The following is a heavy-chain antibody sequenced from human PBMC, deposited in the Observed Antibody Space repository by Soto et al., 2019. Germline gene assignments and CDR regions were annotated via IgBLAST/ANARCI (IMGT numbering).Heavy chain of an antibody. Sequence: QVHLVQSGAEVKKPGASVKVSCKGSGYIFTTYGITWVRQAPGQGLEWLGWISAHNGNTNYAQKLQRRVTVTRDTATSTAYMELRNLKSDDTAVYDCARGRYGDYWGQGALVTVSS. CDR1: GYIFTTYG. CDR3: ARGRYGDY. V-gene: IGHV1-18*01. CDR2: ISAHNGNT. D-gene: IGHD1-1*01. J-gene: IGHJ4*02.